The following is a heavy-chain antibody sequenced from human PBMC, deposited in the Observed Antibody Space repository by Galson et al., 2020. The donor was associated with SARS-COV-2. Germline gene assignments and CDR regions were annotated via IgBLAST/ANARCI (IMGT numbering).Heavy chain of an antibody. CDR1: GGSFSGYY. CDR3: ARGLAAASYYYGMDV. V-gene: IGHV4-34*01. D-gene: IGHD6-13*01. CDR2: INHSGST. Sequence: SETLSLTCAVYGGSFSGYYWSWIRQPPGKGLEWIGEINHSGSTNYNPSLKSRVTISVDPSKNQFSLKLSSVTAADTAVYYCARGLAAASYYYGMDVWGQGTTVTVSS. J-gene: IGHJ6*02.